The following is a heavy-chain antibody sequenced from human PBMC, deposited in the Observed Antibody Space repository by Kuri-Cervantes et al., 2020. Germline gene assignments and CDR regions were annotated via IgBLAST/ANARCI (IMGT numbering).Heavy chain of an antibody. Sequence: GESLKISCAASGFTFSSYAMHWVRQAPGKGLECLAVISYDGSNKFYADSVRGRFAISRDNSKNTLYLRMNSLRGQDTAVYYCARDGSGGPAHDYWGQGTLVTVSS. D-gene: IGHD6-19*01. CDR2: ISYDGSNK. CDR1: GFTFSSYA. V-gene: IGHV3-30*09. CDR3: ARDGSGGPAHDY. J-gene: IGHJ4*02.